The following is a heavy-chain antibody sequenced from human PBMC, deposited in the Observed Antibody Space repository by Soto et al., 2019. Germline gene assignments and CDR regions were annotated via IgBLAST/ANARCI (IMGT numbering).Heavy chain of an antibody. CDR3: ARVAYSYGWIYDY. J-gene: IGHJ4*01. CDR2: IKQDGSEK. V-gene: IGHV3-7*01. CDR1: GITFSNNW. D-gene: IGHD6-19*01. Sequence: PGGSLRLSCAASGITFSNNWMSLVRQAPGKGLQWVVNIKQDGSEKYYMDSVRGRFTVSRDNAKNSLYLQMNSLRGEDTAVYFCARVAYSYGWIYDYWGQGSLVTVSS.